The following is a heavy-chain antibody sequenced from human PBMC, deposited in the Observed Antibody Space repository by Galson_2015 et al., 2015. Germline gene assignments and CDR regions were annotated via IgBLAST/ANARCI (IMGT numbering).Heavy chain of an antibody. CDR1: GYTFTSYD. CDR2: ISAYNGNT. Sequence: QSGAEVKKPGASVKVSCKASGYTFTSYDIHWVRQAPGQGLEWMGWISAYNGNTNFAQSLQGKLTMTRDTSTTTAYMELRSPRSDDTAVYYCARDDGNLSFDSWGQGTLVTVSS. CDR3: ARDDGNLSFDS. J-gene: IGHJ4*02. D-gene: IGHD4-23*01. V-gene: IGHV1-18*01.